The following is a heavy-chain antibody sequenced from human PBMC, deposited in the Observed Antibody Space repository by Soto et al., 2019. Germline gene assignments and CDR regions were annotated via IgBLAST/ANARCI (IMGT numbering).Heavy chain of an antibody. Sequence: SETLSLTCTVSDGSISTYFCNWIRQPAGKGLEWIGRIDNSGNTNYNPSLQSRATMSADTSRNQFSLKLNSVTAADTAVYYCARGGQDFWSGPFDYWGQGALVTVSS. V-gene: IGHV4-4*07. CDR1: DGSISTYF. CDR2: IDNSGNT. J-gene: IGHJ4*02. D-gene: IGHD3-3*01. CDR3: ARGGQDFWSGPFDY.